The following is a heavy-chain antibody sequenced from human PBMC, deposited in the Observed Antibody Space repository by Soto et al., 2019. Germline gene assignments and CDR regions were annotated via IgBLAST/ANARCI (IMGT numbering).Heavy chain of an antibody. CDR3: ARRRIVVVPAAMGDYYYYYMDV. Sequence: SVKVSCKASGGTFSSYTISWVRQAPGQGLEWMGRISPIHGIANYAQKLQGRVTMTTDKSTSTAYMELRSLRSDDTAVYYCARRRIVVVPAAMGDYYYYYMDVWGKGTTVTVSS. CDR1: GGTFSSYT. CDR2: ISPIHGIA. D-gene: IGHD2-2*01. V-gene: IGHV1-69*02. J-gene: IGHJ6*03.